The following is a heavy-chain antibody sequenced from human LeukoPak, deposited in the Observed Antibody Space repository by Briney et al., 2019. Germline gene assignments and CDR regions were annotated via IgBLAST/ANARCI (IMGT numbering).Heavy chain of an antibody. D-gene: IGHD3-22*01. CDR2: INHSGST. CDR1: GGSFSGYY. Sequence: KASETLSLTCAVYGGSFSGYYWSWIRQPPGKGLEWIGEINHSGSTNYNPSLKSRVTISVDTSKNQFSLKLSSVTAADTAVYYCARGRYDRRFDYWGQGTLVTVSS. CDR3: ARGRYDRRFDY. V-gene: IGHV4-34*01. J-gene: IGHJ4*02.